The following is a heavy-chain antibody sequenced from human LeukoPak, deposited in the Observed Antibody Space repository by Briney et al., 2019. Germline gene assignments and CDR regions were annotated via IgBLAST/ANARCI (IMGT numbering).Heavy chain of an antibody. D-gene: IGHD3-10*01. V-gene: IGHV3-23*01. CDR1: GFIFSNYA. Sequence: GGSLRLSCAASGFIFSNYAMAWARLTPGKALEWVSAISGSGGTTYYTDSVKGRFTISRDSSTNTLYLQLSSLRAEDTAIYYCARGGSVFAYFFDYWGQGTLVTVSS. J-gene: IGHJ4*02. CDR2: ISGSGGTT. CDR3: ARGGSVFAYFFDY.